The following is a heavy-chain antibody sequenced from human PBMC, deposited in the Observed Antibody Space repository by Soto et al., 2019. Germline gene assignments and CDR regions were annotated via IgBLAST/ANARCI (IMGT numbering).Heavy chain of an antibody. CDR3: ASTGNPGYSSGWYAVY. J-gene: IGHJ4*02. CDR1: GYSFTSYW. CDR2: IDPSDSYT. Sequence: GESLKISCKGSGYSFTSYWISWVRQMPGKGLEWMGRIDPSDSYTNYSPSFQGHVTISADKSISTAYLQWSSLKASDTAMYYCASTGNPGYSSGWYAVYWGQGTLVTVSS. D-gene: IGHD6-19*01. V-gene: IGHV5-10-1*01.